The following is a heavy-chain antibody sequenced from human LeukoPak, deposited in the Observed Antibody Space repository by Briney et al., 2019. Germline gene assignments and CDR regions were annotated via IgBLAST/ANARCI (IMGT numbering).Heavy chain of an antibody. CDR2: ISTYNGHT. CDR1: GYTFTSYG. J-gene: IGHJ4*02. V-gene: IGHV1-18*01. CDR3: ARSEYYYDSSGFNGDY. Sequence: ASVKVSCKTSGYTFTSYGVSWVRQAPGQGLEWMGWISTYNGHTNFAQKLQGRVTMTTDTSTSTAYMELRSLRSDDTAVYYCARSEYYYDSSGFNGDYWGQGTLVTVSS. D-gene: IGHD3-22*01.